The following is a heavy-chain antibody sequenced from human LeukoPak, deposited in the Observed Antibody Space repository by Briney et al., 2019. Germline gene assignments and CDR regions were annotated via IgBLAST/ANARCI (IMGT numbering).Heavy chain of an antibody. Sequence: GASVKVSCKASGYTFTSYAISWVRQAPGQGLESMGWISAYNGNTNYAQKLQGRVTTTTDTSTSTAYIELRSLRSDDTAVYYCARDGYCSSTSCQFGYYYYGMDVWGQGTTVTVSS. J-gene: IGHJ6*02. CDR3: ARDGYCSSTSCQFGYYYYGMDV. D-gene: IGHD2-2*03. V-gene: IGHV1-18*01. CDR2: ISAYNGNT. CDR1: GYTFTSYA.